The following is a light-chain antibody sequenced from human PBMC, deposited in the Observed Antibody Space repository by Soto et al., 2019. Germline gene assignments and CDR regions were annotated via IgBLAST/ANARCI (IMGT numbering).Light chain of an antibody. CDR2: AAS. Sequence: DIQMTQSPSSLSASGGDRVTITCRTSQGDSNYLAWYQQKPGKVPKLLIYAASTLQSGVPSRFSGSGSGTAFTLTISSLQPKDVATYYCQKYNSAPRTFGQGTKVEIK. CDR1: QGDSNY. CDR3: QKYNSAPRT. V-gene: IGKV1-27*01. J-gene: IGKJ1*01.